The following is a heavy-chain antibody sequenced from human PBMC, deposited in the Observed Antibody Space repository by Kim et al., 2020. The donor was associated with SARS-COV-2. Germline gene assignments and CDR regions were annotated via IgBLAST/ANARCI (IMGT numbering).Heavy chain of an antibody. CDR2: ISPYNGNT. V-gene: IGHV1-18*01. D-gene: IGHD7-27*01. J-gene: IGHJ4*02. Sequence: ASVKVSCKASGYTFTSYGISWVRQAPGQGLEWMGWISPYNGNTKYAQKFQGRVTMSTDTSTTTAYMELTSLRYDDTAVYYCARDGDLPDYWGQGSLGTVS. CDR3: ARDGDLPDY. CDR1: GYTFTSYG.